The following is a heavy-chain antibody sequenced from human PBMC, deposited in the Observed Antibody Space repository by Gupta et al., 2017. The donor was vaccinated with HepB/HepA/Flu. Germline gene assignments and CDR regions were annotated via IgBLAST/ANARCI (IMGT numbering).Heavy chain of an antibody. D-gene: IGHD6-6*01. CDR3: ARGLYRSLYRFLDH. Sequence: EVQLVESGGGLVQPGGSLRLPCVASGFTFRNYEMNWVRQAPGKGLEWVSYISGSGDTIYYADSVKGRFTISRDNAKNTLYLQMNSLRGEDTAVYYCARGLYRSLYRFLDHWGQGTLVTVSS. CDR1: GFTFRNYE. V-gene: IGHV3-48*03. J-gene: IGHJ4*02. CDR2: ISGSGDTI.